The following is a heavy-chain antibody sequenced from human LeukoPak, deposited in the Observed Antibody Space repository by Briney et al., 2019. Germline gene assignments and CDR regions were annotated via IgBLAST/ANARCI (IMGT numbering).Heavy chain of an antibody. V-gene: IGHV3-30*04. CDR1: GITFSRYA. CDR2: ISYDGSNK. J-gene: IGHJ3*02. CDR3: ARFTSALLGLDI. Sequence: GGSLRLSCAASGITFSRYAMHWVRQAPGKGLEWVALISYDGSNKYYADSVKGRFTISRDNSKNTLYLQMNSLRAEDTAVYYCARFTSALLGLDIWGQGTMVTVSS.